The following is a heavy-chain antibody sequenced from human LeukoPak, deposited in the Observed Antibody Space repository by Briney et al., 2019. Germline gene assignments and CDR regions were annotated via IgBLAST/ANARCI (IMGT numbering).Heavy chain of an antibody. Sequence: GGSLRLSCAAFGFTFSDYGMHWVRQAPGKGLEWVAVISYDGSNNYYADSVKGRFTISRDNAKNSLYLQMNSLRAEDTAVYYCATDRAYCSGGACYYYFDTWGQGTLVTVSS. J-gene: IGHJ4*02. V-gene: IGHV3-30*03. D-gene: IGHD2-15*01. CDR1: GFTFSDYG. CDR3: ATDRAYCSGGACYYYFDT. CDR2: ISYDGSNN.